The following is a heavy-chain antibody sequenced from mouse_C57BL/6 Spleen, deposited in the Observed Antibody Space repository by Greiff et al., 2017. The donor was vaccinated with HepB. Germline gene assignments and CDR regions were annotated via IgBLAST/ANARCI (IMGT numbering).Heavy chain of an antibody. CDR1: GYSITSGYY. V-gene: IGHV3-6*01. CDR3: AREDYGSIYGTAWFAY. Sequence: VQLQQSGPGLVKPSQSLSLTCSVTGYSITSGYYWNWIRQFPGNKLEWMGYISYDGSNNYNPSLNNRISITRDTSKNQFFLKLNSVTTEDTATYYCAREDYGSIYGTAWFAYWGQGTLVTVSA. D-gene: IGHD1-1*01. J-gene: IGHJ3*01. CDR2: ISYDGSN.